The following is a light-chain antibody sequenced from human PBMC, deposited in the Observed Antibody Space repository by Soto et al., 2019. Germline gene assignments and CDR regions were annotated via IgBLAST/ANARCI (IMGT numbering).Light chain of an antibody. Sequence: DIQMTQSPSSLSASVGDRVTITCRASQDVKNYLAWYQQKPGKVPKLLIYAASTLQSGVPSRFSGSGSGTAFTLTTNSLQPEDVGSYYCQKHNSVPLTFGGGTKVEIK. CDR1: QDVKNY. V-gene: IGKV1-27*01. J-gene: IGKJ4*01. CDR3: QKHNSVPLT. CDR2: AAS.